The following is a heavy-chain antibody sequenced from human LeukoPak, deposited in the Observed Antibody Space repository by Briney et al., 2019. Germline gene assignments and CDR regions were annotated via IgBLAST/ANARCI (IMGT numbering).Heavy chain of an antibody. CDR2: IKGDGIST. D-gene: IGHD6-13*01. CDR3: AKGGGGQQPNYYYYGMDV. CDR1: GFDFSSNW. V-gene: IGHV3-74*01. J-gene: IGHJ6*02. Sequence: GGSLRLSCAASGFDFSSNWMHWVRHAPGQGLVWVSRIKGDGISTNYADSVKGRFTISRDNPKNTLYLQMNSLRAEDTAVYYCAKGGGGQQPNYYYYGMDVWGQGTTVTVSS.